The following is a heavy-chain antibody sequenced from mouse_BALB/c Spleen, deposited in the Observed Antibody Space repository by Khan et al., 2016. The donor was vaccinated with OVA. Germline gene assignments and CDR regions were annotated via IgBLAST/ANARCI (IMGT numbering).Heavy chain of an antibody. CDR1: GYTFTDYY. CDR3: ARRNYFGYTFAY. Sequence: QVQLQQSGAELARPGASVKLSCKASGYTFTDYYINWVKLRTGQGLEGIGEISPGSGDTYYNERFKGKATLNADKSSSTAYMQLSSLTSEASAVYFCARRNYFGYTFAYWGQGTLVTVSA. D-gene: IGHD1-2*01. V-gene: IGHV1-77*01. CDR2: ISPGSGDT. J-gene: IGHJ3*01.